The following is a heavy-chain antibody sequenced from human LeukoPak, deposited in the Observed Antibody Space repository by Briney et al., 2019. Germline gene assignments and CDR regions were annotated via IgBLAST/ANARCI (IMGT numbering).Heavy chain of an antibody. J-gene: IGHJ4*02. D-gene: IGHD3-10*01. CDR1: GFTFSSYF. CDR3: ARVYYYGSVVDY. CDR2: ISSSSSYI. Sequence: GGSLRLSCAASGFTFSSYFMNWVRQAPGKGLEWVSSISSSSSYIYYADSVKGRFTISRDNARKSLYLQMNSLRAEDTAVYYCARVYYYGSVVDYWGQGTLVTVSS. V-gene: IGHV3-21*01.